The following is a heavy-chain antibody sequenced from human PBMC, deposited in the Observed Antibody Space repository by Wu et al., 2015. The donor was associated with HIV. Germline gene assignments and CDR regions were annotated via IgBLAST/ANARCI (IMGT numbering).Heavy chain of an antibody. J-gene: IGHJ4*02. CDR1: GYTFTSYY. Sequence: QVQLVQSGAEVKKPGASVKVSCKASGYTFTSYYMHWVRQAPGQGLEWMGIINPSGGSTSYAQKFQGRVTMTRDTSTSTVYMELSSLRSEDTAVYYCARDTNYGSGRNRWGIDYWGQGTLVTVSS. V-gene: IGHV1-46*01. D-gene: IGHD3-10*01. CDR2: INPSGGST. CDR3: ARDTNYGSGRNRWGIDY.